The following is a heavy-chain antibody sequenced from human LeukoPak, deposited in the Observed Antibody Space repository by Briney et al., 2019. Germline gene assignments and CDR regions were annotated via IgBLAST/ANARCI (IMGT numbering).Heavy chain of an antibody. D-gene: IGHD3-10*01. Sequence: PGGSLRLSCAASGFTFSSYWMHWVRQAPGKGLVWVSRINSDGTTITYADSVKGRFTISRDNAENTLYLQMNSLRVEDTAVYYCALYYYGSGNYYKRAYWGQGSLVTVSS. V-gene: IGHV3-74*01. J-gene: IGHJ4*02. CDR3: ALYYYGSGNYYKRAY. CDR2: INSDGTTI. CDR1: GFTFSSYW.